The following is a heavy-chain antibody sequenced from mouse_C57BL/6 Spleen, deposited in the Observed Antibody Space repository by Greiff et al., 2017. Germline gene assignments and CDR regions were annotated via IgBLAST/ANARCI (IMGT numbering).Heavy chain of an antibody. CDR2: IYPGGGYT. CDR3: ARASYGSSYGRYFDV. CDR1: GYTFANYW. V-gene: IGHV1-63*01. J-gene: IGHJ1*03. Sequence: QVQLKQSGAELVRPGTSVKMSCKASGYTFANYWIGWAKQRPGHGLEWIGDIYPGGGYTNYNEKFKGKATLTADKSSSTAYMQFSSLTSEDSAIYYCARASYGSSYGRYFDVWGTGTTVTVSS. D-gene: IGHD1-1*01.